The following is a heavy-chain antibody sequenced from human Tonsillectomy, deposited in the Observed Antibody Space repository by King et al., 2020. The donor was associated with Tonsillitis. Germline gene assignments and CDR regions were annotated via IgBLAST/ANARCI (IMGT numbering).Heavy chain of an antibody. V-gene: IGHV4-39*01. D-gene: IGHD6-19*01. Sequence: QLQESGPGLVKPSETLSLTCTVSGGSISSSSYYWGWIRQPPGKGLEWIGSIYYSGTPYYNPSLKSRDTRSADTSKNLFSLTLSSVTAADTAVYYCARRGSYSSGWFDYWGQGTLVTVSS. CDR3: ARRGSYSSGWFDY. CDR2: IYYSGTP. CDR1: GGSISSSSYY. J-gene: IGHJ4*02.